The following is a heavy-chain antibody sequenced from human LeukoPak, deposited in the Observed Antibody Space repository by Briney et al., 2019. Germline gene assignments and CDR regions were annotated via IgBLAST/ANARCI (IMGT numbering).Heavy chain of an antibody. CDR1: GGSISSSSYY. V-gene: IGHV4-39*01. Sequence: PSETLSLTCTVSGGSISSSSYYWGWIRQPPGKGLEWIGSIYYSGSTYYNPSLKSRVAISVDTSKNQFSLKLSSVTAADTAVYYCARRGIYYGSGSYYKPSTPFDYWGQGTLVTVSS. CDR3: ARRGIYYGSGSYYKPSTPFDY. D-gene: IGHD3-10*01. J-gene: IGHJ4*02. CDR2: IYYSGST.